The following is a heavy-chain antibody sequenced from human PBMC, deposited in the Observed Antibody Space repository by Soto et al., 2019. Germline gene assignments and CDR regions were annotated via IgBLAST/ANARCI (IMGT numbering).Heavy chain of an antibody. D-gene: IGHD1-7*01. CDR2: IKQDGSEK. CDR3: AREYNWNYYSVGPYFDH. CDR1: GFTFSSYW. J-gene: IGHJ4*02. Sequence: GGSLRLSCAASGFTFSSYWMSWVRQAPGKGLEWVANIKQDGSEKYYVDSVKGRFTISRDNAKNSLYLKMNSLRAEDTAVYYCAREYNWNYYSVGPYFDHWGQGTMVTVSS. V-gene: IGHV3-7*01.